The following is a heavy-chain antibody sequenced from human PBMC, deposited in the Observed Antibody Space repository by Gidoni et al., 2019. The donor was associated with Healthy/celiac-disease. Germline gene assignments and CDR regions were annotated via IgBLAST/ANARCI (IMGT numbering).Heavy chain of an antibody. CDR2: IYYSGST. Sequence: QVQLQESGPGLVKPSQTLSLTCTVSGGSISSGGYYWSWIRQHPGKGLEWIGYIYYSGSTYYNPSLKSRVTISVDTSKNQFSLKLSSVTAADTAVYYCASMGSTMVRGVYAFDIWGQGTMVTVSS. V-gene: IGHV4-31*03. CDR3: ASMGSTMVRGVYAFDI. D-gene: IGHD3-10*01. CDR1: GGSISSGGYY. J-gene: IGHJ3*02.